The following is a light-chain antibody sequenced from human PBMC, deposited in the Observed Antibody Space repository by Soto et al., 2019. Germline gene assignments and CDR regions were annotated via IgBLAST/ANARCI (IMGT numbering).Light chain of an antibody. J-gene: IGKJ4*01. V-gene: IGKV3-15*01. Sequence: EIVMTQSPATLSVSPGERATLSCRAGESISNNLAWYQQKPGQAPRLLIYGAATRAAGVPARFSGSRSGAEFTLTVNSLQSEDFAVYYCQPYNNWPLTFGGGTKVDIK. CDR2: GAA. CDR3: QPYNNWPLT. CDR1: ESISNN.